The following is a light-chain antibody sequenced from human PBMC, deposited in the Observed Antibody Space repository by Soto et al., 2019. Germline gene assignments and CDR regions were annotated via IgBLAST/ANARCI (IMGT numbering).Light chain of an antibody. V-gene: IGKV1-5*01. CDR1: QSISSW. J-gene: IGKJ1*01. CDR3: QQYHSYWT. CDR2: DAS. Sequence: DIQMTQSPSTLSASVGDRVTITCRASQSISSWLAWYQQKPGKAPKLLIYDASGLEGGVPSRFSGSGSGTEFTLSISSLQPDDFATYYCQQYHSYWTFGQGTTV.